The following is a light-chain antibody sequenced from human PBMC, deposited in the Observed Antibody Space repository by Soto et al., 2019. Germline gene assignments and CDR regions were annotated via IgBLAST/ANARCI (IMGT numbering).Light chain of an antibody. CDR2: GAS. Sequence: EIVMTQSPATLSVSPGERATLSCRASQSVSSNFAWFQQKPGQAPRLLIYGASSRATGIPDRFSGSGSGTDFTLTISRLESEDSAVYYCQHYGSSPGLTFGGGTKVDIK. J-gene: IGKJ4*01. CDR1: QSVSSN. CDR3: QHYGSSPGLT. V-gene: IGKV3-20*01.